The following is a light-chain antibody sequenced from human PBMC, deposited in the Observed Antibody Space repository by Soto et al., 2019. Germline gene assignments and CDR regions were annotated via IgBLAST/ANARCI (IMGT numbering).Light chain of an antibody. Sequence: DIQMTQSPSTLSASVGDRVTITCRASQSISSWLAWYQQKPGKVPNLLMYKASSLESGVPSRFSGSGSATEFTLTISSLQTDDFATYYCQQYNSYPWTFGQGTKVEIK. CDR3: QQYNSYPWT. J-gene: IGKJ1*01. CDR2: KAS. V-gene: IGKV1-5*03. CDR1: QSISSW.